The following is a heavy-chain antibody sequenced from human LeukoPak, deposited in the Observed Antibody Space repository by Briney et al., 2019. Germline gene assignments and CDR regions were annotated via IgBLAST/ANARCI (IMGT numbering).Heavy chain of an antibody. J-gene: IGHJ4*02. CDR2: ISWNSGSI. CDR1: GFTFDDYA. Sequence: GGSLRLSCAASGFTFDDYAMPWVRQAPGKGLEWVSGISWNSGSIGYADSVKGRFTISRDNAKNSLYLQMNSLRAEDTALYYCAKALYYDSSGNAPVDYWGQGTLVTVSS. V-gene: IGHV3-9*01. D-gene: IGHD3-22*01. CDR3: AKALYYDSSGNAPVDY.